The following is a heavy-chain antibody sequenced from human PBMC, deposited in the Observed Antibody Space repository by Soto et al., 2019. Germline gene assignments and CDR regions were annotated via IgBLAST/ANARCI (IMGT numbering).Heavy chain of an antibody. CDR3: ARDPKSSWYDFWSGSGYYYGMDV. D-gene: IGHD3-3*01. CDR2: INPSGGST. V-gene: IGHV1-46*01. J-gene: IGHJ6*02. Sequence: GASVKVSCKASGYTFTSYYMHWLRQAPGQGLEWMGIINPSGGSTSYAQKFQGRVTMTRDTSTSTVYMELSSLRSEDTAVYYCARDPKSSWYDFWSGSGYYYGMDVWGQGTTATVSS. CDR1: GYTFTSYY.